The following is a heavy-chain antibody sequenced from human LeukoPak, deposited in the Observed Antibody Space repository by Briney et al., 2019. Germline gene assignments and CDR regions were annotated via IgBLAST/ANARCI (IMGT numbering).Heavy chain of an antibody. CDR2: ISGSGGST. CDR1: GFTFSSYA. V-gene: IGHV3-23*01. CDR3: AKDDGPMVRGVLYYYYGMDV. D-gene: IGHD3-10*01. Sequence: GGSLRLSCTASGFTFSSYAMSWVRQAPGKGLEWVSAISGSGGSTYYADSVKGRFTISRDNSKNTLYLQMNSLRAEDTAVYYSAKDDGPMVRGVLYYYYGMDVWGQGTTVTVSS. J-gene: IGHJ6*02.